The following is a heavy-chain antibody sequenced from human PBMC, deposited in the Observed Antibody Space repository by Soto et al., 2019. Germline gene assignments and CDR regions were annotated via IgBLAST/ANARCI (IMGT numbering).Heavy chain of an antibody. V-gene: IGHV3-30-3*02. Sequence: SLRLSCAASGFTFSSYPMHWVRQAPGKGLEWVAVISYDGSNKYYTDSVKGRFTISRDDAKNSLYLQMNSLRDEDTAVYYCAKLYYYDSSGYLDAFDIWGQGTMVTVSS. J-gene: IGHJ3*02. CDR2: ISYDGSNK. D-gene: IGHD3-22*01. CDR3: AKLYYYDSSGYLDAFDI. CDR1: GFTFSSYP.